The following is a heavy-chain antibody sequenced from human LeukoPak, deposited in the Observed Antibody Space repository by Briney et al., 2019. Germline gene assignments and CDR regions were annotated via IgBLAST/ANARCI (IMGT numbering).Heavy chain of an antibody. CDR2: ISWNSGSI. J-gene: IGHJ3*02. CDR1: GFTYYDYA. D-gene: IGHD6-13*01. Sequence: GGSLRLSCAASGFTYYDYAMHRVRQAPGKGLEWGSGISWNSGSIGYADSVKGRFTISRDNAKNSLYLQMNSLRAEDMALYYCAKDTAAAGLDAFDIWGQGTMVTVSS. V-gene: IGHV3-9*03. CDR3: AKDTAAAGLDAFDI.